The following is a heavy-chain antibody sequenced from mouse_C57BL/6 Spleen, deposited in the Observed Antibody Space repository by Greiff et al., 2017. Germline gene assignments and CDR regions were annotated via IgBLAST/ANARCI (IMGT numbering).Heavy chain of an antibody. Sequence: QVQLQQSGPELVKPGASVKISCKASGYAFSSSWMTWVKQRPGKGLEWIGRIYPGDGDTNYNGKFKGKATLTADTSSSTAYMQLSSLTSEDSAVYFCARGGYSNYSAMDYWGQGTSVTVSS. CDR3: ARGGYSNYSAMDY. CDR1: GYAFSSSW. CDR2: IYPGDGDT. D-gene: IGHD2-5*01. V-gene: IGHV1-82*01. J-gene: IGHJ4*01.